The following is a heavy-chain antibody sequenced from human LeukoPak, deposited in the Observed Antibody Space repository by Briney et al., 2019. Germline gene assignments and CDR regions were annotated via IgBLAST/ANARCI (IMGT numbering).Heavy chain of an antibody. CDR2: IYYSGST. CDR3: ARASAGYSYGYGGWFDP. CDR1: GGSISSYY. D-gene: IGHD5-18*01. Sequence: PSETLSLTCTVSGGSISSYYWSWIRQPPGKGLEWIGYIYYSGSTNYNPSLKSRVTISVDTSKNQFSLKLSSVTAADTAVYYCARASAGYSYGYGGWFDPWGQGTLVTVSS. J-gene: IGHJ5*02. V-gene: IGHV4-59*01.